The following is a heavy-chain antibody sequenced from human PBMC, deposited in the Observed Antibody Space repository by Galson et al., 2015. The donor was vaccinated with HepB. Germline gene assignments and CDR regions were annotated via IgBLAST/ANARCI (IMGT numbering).Heavy chain of an antibody. J-gene: IGHJ4*02. Sequence: SLRLSCAASGFTFSSYAMHWVRQAPGKGLERVAVISYDGTNKYYAGSVKGRFTISRDNSKNTLYLQMNSLRTEDTALYYCAKTSHCDYWGQGTLVTVSS. V-gene: IGHV3-30-3*02. CDR3: AKTSHCDY. CDR1: GFTFSSYA. CDR2: ISYDGTNK.